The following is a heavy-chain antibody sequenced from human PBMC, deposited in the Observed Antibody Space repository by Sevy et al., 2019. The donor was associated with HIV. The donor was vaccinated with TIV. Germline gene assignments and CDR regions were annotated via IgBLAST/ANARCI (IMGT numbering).Heavy chain of an antibody. Sequence: GGSLRLSCAASGFTFSSYSMNWVRQAPGKGLGWVSSISSSSSYIYYAGSVKGRFTISRDNAKNSLYRQMNSLRAEDTAVYYCASGVDTAMVDYWGQGTLVTVSS. J-gene: IGHJ4*02. CDR1: GFTFSSYS. CDR3: ASGVDTAMVDY. CDR2: ISSSSSYI. D-gene: IGHD5-18*01. V-gene: IGHV3-21*01.